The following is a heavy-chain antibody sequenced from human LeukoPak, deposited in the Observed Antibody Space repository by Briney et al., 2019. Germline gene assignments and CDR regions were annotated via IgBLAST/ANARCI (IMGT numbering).Heavy chain of an antibody. Sequence: GESLQISCKGSGYSFTNYWIGWVRRMPGKGLEWMGIIYPGDSDTTYSPSFQGQVTISADKSISTAYLQWSSLKASDTAMYYCARREYSSSSVGYFDYWGQGTLVTVSS. D-gene: IGHD6-6*01. V-gene: IGHV5-51*01. CDR2: IYPGDSDT. J-gene: IGHJ4*02. CDR1: GYSFTNYW. CDR3: ARREYSSSSVGYFDY.